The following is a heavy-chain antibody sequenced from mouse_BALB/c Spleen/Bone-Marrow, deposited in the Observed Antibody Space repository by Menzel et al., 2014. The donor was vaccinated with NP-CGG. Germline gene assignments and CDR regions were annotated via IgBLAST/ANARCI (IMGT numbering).Heavy chain of an antibody. CDR1: GYTFTEYT. CDR3: ARKDYGYNYVMDY. V-gene: IGHV1-18*01. D-gene: IGHD1-2*01. CDR2: VNPNNGGT. J-gene: IGHJ4*01. Sequence: LMESGASVKISCKTSGYTFTEYTMHWVKQSHGKSLEWIGGVNPNNGGTIYNQKFKGKATLTVDKSSSTAYMELRSLTSEDSAVYYCARKDYGYNYVMDYWGQGTSVTVSS.